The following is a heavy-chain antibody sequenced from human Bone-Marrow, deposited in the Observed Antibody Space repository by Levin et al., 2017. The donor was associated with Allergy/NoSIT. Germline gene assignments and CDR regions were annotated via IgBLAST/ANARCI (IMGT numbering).Heavy chain of an antibody. V-gene: IGHV1-69*13. CDR2: IIPALGTG. D-gene: IGHD6-19*01. J-gene: IGHJ4*02. CDR3: ARMARTGAVAGLFDY. CDR1: GDNFNNYA. Sequence: SVKVSCKASGDNFNNYAISWVRQAPGQGLEWVGGIIPALGTGNYAQKFRGRVTITAGESTTTSYMDMTSLKSEDTGVYYCARMARTGAVAGLFDYWGQGTLVTVSS.